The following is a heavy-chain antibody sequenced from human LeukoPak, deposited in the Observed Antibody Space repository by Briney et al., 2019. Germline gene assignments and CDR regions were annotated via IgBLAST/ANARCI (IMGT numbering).Heavy chain of an antibody. J-gene: IGHJ4*02. CDR1: GYSISSGYY. Sequence: PSETLSLTCAVSGYSISSGYYWGWIRQPPGKGLEWIGSIYHSGSTYYNPSLKSRVTISVDTSKNQFSLKQSSVTAADTAVYYCARDGSGSYYKRWGQGTLVTVSS. CDR2: IYHSGST. CDR3: ARDGSGSYYKR. V-gene: IGHV4-38-2*01. D-gene: IGHD3-10*01.